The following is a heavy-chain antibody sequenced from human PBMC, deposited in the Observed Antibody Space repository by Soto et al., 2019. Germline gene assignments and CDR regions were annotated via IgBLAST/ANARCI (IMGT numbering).Heavy chain of an antibody. CDR2: IVSILGLA. D-gene: IGHD5-12*01. Sequence: QVHLVQSGPEVKKPGSSVKVSCTASGDAIVKYTFTWVRQAPGQGLEWMGRIVSILGLATYAQNFQGRVARTANKSTNTVYVEPSSLTSADSAVYFWVSQAGYDATVNFWGQGTLVTVS. CDR1: GDAIVKYT. CDR3: VSQAGYDATVNF. V-gene: IGHV1-69*02. J-gene: IGHJ4*02.